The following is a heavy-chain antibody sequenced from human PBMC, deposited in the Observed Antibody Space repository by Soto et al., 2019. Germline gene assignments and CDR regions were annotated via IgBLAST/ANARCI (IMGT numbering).Heavy chain of an antibody. J-gene: IGHJ6*02. Sequence: QVQLVQSGAEVKKPGSSVKVSCKASGGTFSSYAISWVRQAPGQGLEWMGGIIPIFGTANYAQKFQGRVTITADESTSTAYLELSSLRSEDTAVYYCARGEPTVVTLARDPIYGMDVWGQGTTVTVSS. CDR3: ARGEPTVVTLARDPIYGMDV. V-gene: IGHV1-69*01. CDR2: IIPIFGTA. D-gene: IGHD4-17*01. CDR1: GGTFSSYA.